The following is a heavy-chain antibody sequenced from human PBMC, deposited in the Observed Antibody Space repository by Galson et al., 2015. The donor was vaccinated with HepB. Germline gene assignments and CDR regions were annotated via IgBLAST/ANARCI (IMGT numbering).Heavy chain of an antibody. CDR3: ARAYSGYAVSYYYGMDV. V-gene: IGHV1-46*01. Sequence: SVKVSCKASGYTFTSYYIHWVRQAPGQGLEWMGIINPSGGSTSYAQKFQGTVTMTRDTSTSTVYMELSSLRSEDTAVYYCARAYSGYAVSYYYGMDVWGQGTTVTVSS. J-gene: IGHJ6*02. CDR1: GYTFTSYY. CDR2: INPSGGST. D-gene: IGHD5-12*01.